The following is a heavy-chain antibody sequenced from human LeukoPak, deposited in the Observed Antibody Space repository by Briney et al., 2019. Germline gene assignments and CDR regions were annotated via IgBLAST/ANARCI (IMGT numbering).Heavy chain of an antibody. V-gene: IGHV1-2*02. CDR1: GYTFTGYH. CDR3: AGSSGYEGYAFDI. CDR2: INPNSGGT. D-gene: IGHD3-22*01. J-gene: IGHJ3*02. Sequence: GASVTVSCKASGYTFTGYHMHWVRQAPGQGLEWMGWINPNSGGTNYAQKFQGRVTMTRDTSISTAYMELSRLRSDDTAVYYCAGSSGYEGYAFDIWGQGTMVTVSS.